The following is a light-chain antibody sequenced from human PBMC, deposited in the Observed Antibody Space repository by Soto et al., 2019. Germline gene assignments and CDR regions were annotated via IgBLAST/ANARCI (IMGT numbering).Light chain of an antibody. CDR2: EVI. CDR3: TSYTTDSSWV. J-gene: IGLJ3*02. V-gene: IGLV2-14*01. Sequence: QSVLTQPVSVSGSPGQSITISCTGTSSDVGGYNYVSWYQQHPGKAPKLMIYEVINRPSGVSNRFSGSKSGNTASLTISGLQAEDESDYYCTSYTTDSSWVFGGGTKLTVL. CDR1: SSDVGGYNY.